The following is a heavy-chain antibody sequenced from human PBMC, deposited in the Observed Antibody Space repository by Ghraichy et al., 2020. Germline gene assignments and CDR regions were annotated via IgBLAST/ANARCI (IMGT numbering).Heavy chain of an antibody. CDR3: ARRFSSGY. V-gene: IGHV3-48*03. CDR1: GLTFSIYE. Sequence: GGSLRLSCAASGLTFSIYEMNWVRQAPGKGLEWVSFISNTGNTIYCADSVRGRFTISRDNAKNSLYLQMNSLRAEDTAIYYCARRFSSGYWGQGTLVTVSS. J-gene: IGHJ4*02. D-gene: IGHD6-19*01. CDR2: ISNTGNTI.